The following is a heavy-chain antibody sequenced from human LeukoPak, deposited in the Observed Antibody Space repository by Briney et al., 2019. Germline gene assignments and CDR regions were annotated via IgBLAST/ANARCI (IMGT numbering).Heavy chain of an antibody. CDR2: IYSGGST. D-gene: IGHD5-24*01. CDR1: GFTVSSNY. CDR3: AKMIDGYNPPFDY. Sequence: GGSLRLSCAASGFTVSSNYMSWVRQAPGKGLEWVSVIYSGGSTYYADSVKGRFTISRDNSKNTLYLQMNSLRAEDTAVYYCAKMIDGYNPPFDYWGQGTLVTVSS. V-gene: IGHV3-53*01. J-gene: IGHJ4*02.